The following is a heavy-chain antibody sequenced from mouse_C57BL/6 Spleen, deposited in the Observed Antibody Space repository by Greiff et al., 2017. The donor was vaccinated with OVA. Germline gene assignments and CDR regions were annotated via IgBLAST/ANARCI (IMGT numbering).Heavy chain of an antibody. CDR1: GYTFTSYW. CDR2: IDPSDSYT. V-gene: IGHV1-59*01. Sequence: QVQLQQPGAELVRPGTSVKLSCKASGYTFTSYWMHWVKQRPGQGLEWIGVIDPSDSYTNYNQKFKGKATLTVDTSSSTAYMQLSSLTSEDSAVYYCAIYGSSLYFDYWGQGTTLTVSS. D-gene: IGHD1-1*01. J-gene: IGHJ2*01. CDR3: AIYGSSLYFDY.